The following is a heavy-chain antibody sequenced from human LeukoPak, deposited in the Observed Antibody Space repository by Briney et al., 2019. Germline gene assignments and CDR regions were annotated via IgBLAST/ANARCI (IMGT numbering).Heavy chain of an antibody. CDR1: GYTFTTSD. J-gene: IGHJ4*02. CDR3: ARGRPGPAGAGTYDF. D-gene: IGHD6-13*01. V-gene: IGHV1-8*01. Sequence: ASVKVSCKASGYTFTTSDINWVRQATGQGLEWMGWMNPNSGKTGSAQKFQGRLTMTKNTSTSTAYMEVTGRRFEDTAIYYCARGRPGPAGAGTYDFWGQGTLITVSS. CDR2: MNPNSGKT.